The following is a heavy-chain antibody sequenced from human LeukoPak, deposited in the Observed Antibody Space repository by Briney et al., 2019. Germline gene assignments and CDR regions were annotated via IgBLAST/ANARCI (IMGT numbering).Heavy chain of an antibody. Sequence: PSETLSLTCAVYGGSFSGYYWSWIRQPPGKGLEWIGEINHSGSTNYNPSLKSRVTISVDTSKNQFSLKLSSVTAADTAVYYCVRFEYSSSSSIDYWGQGTLVTVSS. V-gene: IGHV4-34*01. CDR1: GGSFSGYY. J-gene: IGHJ4*02. D-gene: IGHD6-6*01. CDR2: INHSGST. CDR3: VRFEYSSSSSIDY.